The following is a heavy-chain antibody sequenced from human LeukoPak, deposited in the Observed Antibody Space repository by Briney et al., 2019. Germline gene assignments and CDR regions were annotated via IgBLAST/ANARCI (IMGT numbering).Heavy chain of an antibody. V-gene: IGHV3-23*01. D-gene: IGHD3-10*01. J-gene: IGHJ4*02. Sequence: PGGSLRLSCAASGFTFSTYAMSWVRQAPGKGLEWVSVISGSATRTHYADSVKGRFTISRDNSKNTLYLQMNSLRAEDTAVYYCARDRYGAGGFGELFWYWGQGTLVTVSS. CDR3: ARDRYGAGGFGELFWY. CDR1: GFTFSTYA. CDR2: ISGSATRT.